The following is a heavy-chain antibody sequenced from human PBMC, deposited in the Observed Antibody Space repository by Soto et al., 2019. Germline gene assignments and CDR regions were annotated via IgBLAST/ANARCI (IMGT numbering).Heavy chain of an antibody. CDR2: IIPIFGTA. V-gene: IGHV1-69*01. CDR1: GGTFSSYA. J-gene: IGHJ6*02. Sequence: QVQLVQSGAEVKKPGSSVKVSCKASGGTFSSYAISWVRQAPGQGLEWMGGIIPIFGTANYAQKFQGRVTITADESTSTAYMELSSLRSEDTAVYYCAREGSRSGSYNWNDYYGMDVWGQGTTVTVSS. CDR3: AREGSRSGSYNWNDYYGMDV. D-gene: IGHD1-20*01.